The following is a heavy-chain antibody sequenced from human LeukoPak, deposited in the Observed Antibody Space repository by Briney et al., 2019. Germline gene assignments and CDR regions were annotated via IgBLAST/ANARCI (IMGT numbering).Heavy chain of an antibody. CDR2: IYYSGST. J-gene: IGHJ4*02. D-gene: IGHD3-22*01. CDR3: ARFHHYYYDSSGYYYFDY. CDR1: GGSISSGGYY. V-gene: IGHV4-31*03. Sequence: SQTLSLTCTVSGGSISSGGYYWSWIRQHPGKGLEWIGYIYYSGSTYYNPSLKSRVTISVDTSKNQLSLKLSSVTAADTAVYYCARFHHYYYDSSGYYYFDYWGQGTLVTVSS.